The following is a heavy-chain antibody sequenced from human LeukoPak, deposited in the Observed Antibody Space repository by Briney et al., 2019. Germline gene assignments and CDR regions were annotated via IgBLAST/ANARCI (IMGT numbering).Heavy chain of an antibody. CDR2: INHSGST. D-gene: IGHD6-6*01. J-gene: IGHJ6*03. V-gene: IGHV4-34*01. CDR3: ARVLFGIAARYYYYYMDV. Sequence: SETLSLTCVVYGGSFSGYYWSWIRQPPGKGLEWIGEINHSGSTNYNPSLKSRVTISVDTSKNQFSLKLGSVTAADTAVYYCARVLFGIAARYYYYYMDVWGKGTTVTVS. CDR1: GGSFSGYY.